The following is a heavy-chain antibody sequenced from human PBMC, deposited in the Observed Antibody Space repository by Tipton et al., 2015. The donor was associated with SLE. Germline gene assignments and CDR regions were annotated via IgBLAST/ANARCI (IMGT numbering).Heavy chain of an antibody. J-gene: IGHJ4*02. CDR2: IYYSGST. CDR3: ARQMGPGYFDY. V-gene: IGHV4-59*01. Sequence: LRLSCTVSGGSISSYYWSRIRQPPGKGLEWIGYIYYSGSTNYNPSLKSRVTISVDTSKNQFSLKLSSVTAADTAVYYCARQMGPGYFDYWGQGTLVTVSS. CDR1: GGSISSYY. D-gene: IGHD5-24*01.